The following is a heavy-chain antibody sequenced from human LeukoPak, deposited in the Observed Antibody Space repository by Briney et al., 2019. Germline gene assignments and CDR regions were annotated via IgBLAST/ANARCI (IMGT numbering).Heavy chain of an antibody. Sequence: GGSLRLSCAASGFTFSNYGMTWVRQAPGKGLDWVSAITGSGANIYYADSVRGRFTISRDSSKSTLYLQMNSLRSEDTAVYYCARDEGIEGYFDYWGQGTLVTVSS. CDR2: ITGSGANI. CDR1: GFTFSNYG. J-gene: IGHJ4*02. CDR3: ARDEGIEGYFDY. V-gene: IGHV3-23*01.